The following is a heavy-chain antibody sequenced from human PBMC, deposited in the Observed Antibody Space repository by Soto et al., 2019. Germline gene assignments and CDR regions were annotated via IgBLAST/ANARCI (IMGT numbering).Heavy chain of an antibody. CDR3: ATVGSSGYYYHFDY. CDR2: IYSGGST. Sequence: EVPLVESGGGLVQPGGSLRLSCAASGFTVSSNYMSWVRQAPGKGLEWVSVIYSGGSTYYADSVKGRFTISRDNSKNTLYLQMNSLRAEDTAVYYCATVGSSGYYYHFDYWGQGTLVTVSS. V-gene: IGHV3-66*01. D-gene: IGHD3-22*01. J-gene: IGHJ4*02. CDR1: GFTVSSNY.